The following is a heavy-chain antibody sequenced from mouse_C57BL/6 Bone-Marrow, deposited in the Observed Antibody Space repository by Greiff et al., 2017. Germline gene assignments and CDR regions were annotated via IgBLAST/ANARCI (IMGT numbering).Heavy chain of an antibody. CDR2: IDPSDSYT. V-gene: IGHV1-50*01. CDR3: ARENYYGSSYWYAY. CDR1: GYTFTSYW. Sequence: QVQLQQPGAELVKPGASVKLSCKASGYTFTSYWMQWVKQRPGQGLEWIGEIDPSDSYTNNNQKFTGKATLTVDTSSSTAYMQLSSLTSEDSAVYYCARENYYGSSYWYAYWGQGTLVTVTA. J-gene: IGHJ3*01. D-gene: IGHD1-1*01.